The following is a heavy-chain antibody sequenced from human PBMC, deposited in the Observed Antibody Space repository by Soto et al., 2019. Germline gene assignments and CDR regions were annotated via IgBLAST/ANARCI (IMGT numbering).Heavy chain of an antibody. CDR1: GYTFTSYG. V-gene: IGHV1-69*13. Sequence: GASVKVSCKASGYTFTSYGISWVRQAPGQGLEWMGGIIPIFDTANYAQKFQGRVTITADESTSTAYMELSSLRSEDTAVYYCARHDCISSSCYYYYYYGMDVWGQGTTVTVS. CDR2: IIPIFDTA. J-gene: IGHJ6*02. CDR3: ARHDCISSSCYYYYYYGMDV. D-gene: IGHD2-15*01.